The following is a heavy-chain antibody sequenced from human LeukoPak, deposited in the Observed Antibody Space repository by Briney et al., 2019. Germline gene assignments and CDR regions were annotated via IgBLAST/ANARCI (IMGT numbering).Heavy chain of an antibody. CDR3: ASSLYYYDSSGYYFDNP. CDR1: RFTFSDYY. V-gene: IGHV3-11*01. D-gene: IGHD3-22*01. CDR2: ISSSGSTI. Sequence: PGGSLRLSCAASRFTFSDYYMSWIRQAPGKGLEWVSYISSSGSTIYYADSVKGRFTISRDNAKNSLYLQMNSLRAEDTAVYYCASSLYYYDSSGYYFDNPWGQGTLVTVSS. J-gene: IGHJ5*02.